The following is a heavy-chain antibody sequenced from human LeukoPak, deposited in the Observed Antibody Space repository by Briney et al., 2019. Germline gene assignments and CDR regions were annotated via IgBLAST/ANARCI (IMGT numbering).Heavy chain of an antibody. CDR2: INHSGST. CDR1: GGSFIGYY. J-gene: IGHJ4*02. D-gene: IGHD3-16*02. V-gene: IGHV4-34*01. Sequence: PSETLSLTCAVYGGSFIGYYWSWIRQPPGKGLEWIGEINHSGSTNYNPSLKSRVTISVDTSKNQFSLKLSSVTAADTAVYYCARTPYYDYVWGSYRLYYFDYWGQGTLVTVSS. CDR3: ARTPYYDYVWGSYRLYYFDY.